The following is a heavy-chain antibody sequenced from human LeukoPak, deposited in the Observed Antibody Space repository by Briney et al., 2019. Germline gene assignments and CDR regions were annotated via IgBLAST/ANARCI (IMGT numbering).Heavy chain of an antibody. D-gene: IGHD6-13*01. CDR1: GYTFTGYY. CDR2: IYPNSGGT. Sequence: ASVKVSYKASGYTFTGYYMHWVRQAPGQGLEWMGCIYPNSGGTNCAQKFQGRVTMTRDTTISTAYMELSRLRSDDTVVYYCTTGDISSWYYFDCWGQGTLVTVSS. V-gene: IGHV1-2*02. J-gene: IGHJ4*02. CDR3: TTGDISSWYYFDC.